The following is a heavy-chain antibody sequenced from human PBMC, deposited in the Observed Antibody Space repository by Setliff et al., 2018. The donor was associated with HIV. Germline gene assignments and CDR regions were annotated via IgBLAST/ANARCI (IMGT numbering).Heavy chain of an antibody. Sequence: SETLSLTCTVSDYSISSGYFWGWIRQPPGKGLEWIGTIYHSGRTDYNPSLETRATISVDTSNNQFSLRLTSVTAADTAVYYCARRTYPGSYTPYFDYWGQGTLVTVSS. CDR3: ARRTYPGSYTPYFDY. CDR1: DYSISSGYF. CDR2: IYHSGRT. J-gene: IGHJ4*02. V-gene: IGHV4-38-2*02. D-gene: IGHD1-1*01.